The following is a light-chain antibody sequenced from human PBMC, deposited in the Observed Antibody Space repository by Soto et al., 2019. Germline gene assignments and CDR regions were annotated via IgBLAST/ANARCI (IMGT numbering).Light chain of an antibody. CDR3: QQYMSSVT. J-gene: IGKJ1*01. CDR2: GAS. Sequence: EIVLTQSPGSLSLSPGQRATLSCRASQSVDTTFFAWYQKKPGQAPRLLIYGASKRATGIPERFSGSGSGTDLTLIISRLEREDFAVYYCQQYMSSVTFGQGTKVEIK. V-gene: IGKV3-20*01. CDR1: QSVDTTF.